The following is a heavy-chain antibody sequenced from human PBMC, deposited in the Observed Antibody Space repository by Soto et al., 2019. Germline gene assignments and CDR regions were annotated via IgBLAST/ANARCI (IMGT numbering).Heavy chain of an antibody. J-gene: IGHJ6*02. CDR1: GFTVSSNY. CDR2: IYSGGGT. V-gene: IGHV3-53*01. CDR3: ARDRITIFGGDYYYYGMDV. D-gene: IGHD3-3*01. Sequence: GGSLRLSCAASGFTVSSNYMSWVRQAPGKGLEWVSLIYSGGGTYFADSVKGRFTISRDNSKNTLYLQMNSLRAEDTAIYYCARDRITIFGGDYYYYGMDVWGQGTTVTVSS.